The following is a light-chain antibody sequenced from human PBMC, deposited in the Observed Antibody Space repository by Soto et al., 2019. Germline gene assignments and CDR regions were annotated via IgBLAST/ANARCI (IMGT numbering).Light chain of an antibody. J-gene: IGKJ2*01. Sequence: EIVLTQSPGTLSLSPGERATLSCRASQSVSSSYLAWYQHRPGQAPRLLIYSTSSRATGIPDRFSGSGSGTDFTLTISRLEPEDFAVYYCHQYGSSSYTFGQGTKLEIK. V-gene: IGKV3-20*01. CDR2: STS. CDR1: QSVSSSY. CDR3: HQYGSSSYT.